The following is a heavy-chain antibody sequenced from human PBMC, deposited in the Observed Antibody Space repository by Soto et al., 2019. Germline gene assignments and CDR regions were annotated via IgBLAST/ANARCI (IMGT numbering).Heavy chain of an antibody. V-gene: IGHV1-8*01. CDR1: GYTFTSYD. CDR3: ARPLGNVVVPPGNWFDH. Sequence: ASVKVSCKASGYTFTSYDINWVRQATGQGLEWMGWMNPNSGNTGYAQKFQGRVTMTRNTSISTAYMELSSLRSEDTAVYYCARPLGNVVVPPGNWFDHWGQGTLVTVS. CDR2: MNPNSGNT. J-gene: IGHJ5*02. D-gene: IGHD2-2*01.